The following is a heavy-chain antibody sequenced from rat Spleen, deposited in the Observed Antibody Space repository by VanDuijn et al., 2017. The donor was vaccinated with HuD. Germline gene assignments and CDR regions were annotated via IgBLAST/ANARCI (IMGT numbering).Heavy chain of an antibody. CDR1: GFTFSNYG. D-gene: IGHD5-1*01. V-gene: IGHV5-20*01. CDR2: ISYDGGST. Sequence: EVQLVESGGGLVQPGRSLKLSCAASGFTFSNYGMAWVRQAPKKGLEWVAYISYDGGSTYYRDPVKGRFTISRDNAQNTLYLQMNSLRSEDTATYYCTTLGGYWGQGVMVTVSP. CDR3: TTLGGY. J-gene: IGHJ2*01.